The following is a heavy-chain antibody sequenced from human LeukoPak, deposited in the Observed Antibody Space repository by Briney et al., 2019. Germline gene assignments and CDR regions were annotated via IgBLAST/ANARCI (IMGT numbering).Heavy chain of an antibody. D-gene: IGHD4-23*01. J-gene: IGHJ4*02. V-gene: IGHV4-31*03. CDR2: IYYSGST. CDR3: ARVGYGGNLRPYYFDY. CDR1: GGSISSGGYY. Sequence: KSSQTLSLTCTVSGGSISSGGYYWSWIRQHPGKGLEWIGYIYYSGSTYYNPSLKSRVTISVGTSKNQFSLKLSSVTAADTAVYYCARVGYGGNLRPYYFDYWGQGTLVTVSS.